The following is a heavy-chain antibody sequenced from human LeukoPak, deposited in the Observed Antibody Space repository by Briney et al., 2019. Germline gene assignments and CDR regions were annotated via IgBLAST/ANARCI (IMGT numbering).Heavy chain of an antibody. J-gene: IGHJ5*02. D-gene: IGHD4-11*01. Sequence: PGESLRLSCAASGFTFSSYGMSWVRQAPGQGLGWVSAISGSGGGGSTNYADSVRGRFTISRDNSKNTLYLQMNSLRAEDTALYCCAKGCFSNFDPWGQGTLVTVSS. CDR2: ISGSGGGGST. CDR1: GFTFSSYG. CDR3: AKGCFSNFDP. V-gene: IGHV3-23*01.